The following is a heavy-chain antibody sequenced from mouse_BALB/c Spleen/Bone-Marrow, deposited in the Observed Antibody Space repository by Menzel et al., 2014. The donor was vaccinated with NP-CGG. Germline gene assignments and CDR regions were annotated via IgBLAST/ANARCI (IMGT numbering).Heavy chain of an antibody. V-gene: IGHV3-5*02. CDR3: ARYLGAYFDY. CDR1: GISITTGNYR. J-gene: IGHJ2*01. D-gene: IGHD1-1*01. Sequence: EVKLVESGPGLVKPSQTVSLTCTVTGISITTGNYRWSWIRQFPGNKLEWIGYIYYSGTITYNPSLTSRTTITRDTSKNQFFLEINSLTAEDTATYYCARYLGAYFDYWGQGTTLTVSS. CDR2: IYYSGTI.